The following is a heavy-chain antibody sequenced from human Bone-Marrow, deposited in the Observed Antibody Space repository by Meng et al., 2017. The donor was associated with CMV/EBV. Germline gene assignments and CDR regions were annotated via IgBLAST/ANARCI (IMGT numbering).Heavy chain of an antibody. CDR3: ASPASTYYDFWSGYYLPLDV. Sequence: GESLKISCAASGFTFSGYAMSWVRQAPGKGLEWVSAISGSGGSTYYADSVKGRFTISRDNSKNTLYLQMNSLRVEDTAVYYCASPASTYYDFWSGYYLPLDVWGQGTTVTVSS. CDR1: GFTFSGYA. D-gene: IGHD3-3*01. J-gene: IGHJ6*02. CDR2: ISGSGGST. V-gene: IGHV3-23*01.